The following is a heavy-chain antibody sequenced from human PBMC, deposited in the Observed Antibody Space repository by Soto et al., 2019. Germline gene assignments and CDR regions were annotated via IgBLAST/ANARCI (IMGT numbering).Heavy chain of an antibody. D-gene: IGHD6-6*01. CDR2: IYYSGST. Sequence: SETLSLTCTVSGASMSSGGYYWTWIRQSPGKGLEWIGYIYYSGSTYCNPSLESRVAISLDTSRSQFSLTLHSVTAADTAIYYCARDRHNNFFDPWGQGSLVTVSS. CDR3: ARDRHNNFFDP. V-gene: IGHV4-31*03. J-gene: IGHJ5*02. CDR1: GASMSSGGYY.